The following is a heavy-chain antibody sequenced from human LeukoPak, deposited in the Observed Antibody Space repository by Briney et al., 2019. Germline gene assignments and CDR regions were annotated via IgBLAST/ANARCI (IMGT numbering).Heavy chain of an antibody. J-gene: IGHJ3*02. Sequence: SETLSLTCAVYGGSFSGYYWSWIRQRAGKGLEWIGRIYTSGSTNYNPSLKSRVTMSVDTSKNQFSLKLSSVTAADTAVYYCARPRRYSDAFDIWGQGTMVTVSS. CDR2: IYTSGST. CDR1: GGSFSGYY. CDR3: ARPRRYSDAFDI. V-gene: IGHV4-59*10. D-gene: IGHD2-15*01.